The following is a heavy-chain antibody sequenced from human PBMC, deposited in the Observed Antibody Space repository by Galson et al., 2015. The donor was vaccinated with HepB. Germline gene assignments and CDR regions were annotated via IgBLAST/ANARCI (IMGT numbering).Heavy chain of an antibody. Sequence: QSGAEVKKPGESLRISCKVSGYSFTTYWITWVRQMPGKGLEWMGKIDPSDTYTYYSPSFQGHLTISADKSISTAYVQWSSLRASDTAMYYCVRAAYCTTSSCYEADYWGQGTLVTVSS. CDR3: VRAAYCTTSSCYEADY. V-gene: IGHV5-10-1*01. D-gene: IGHD2-2*01. J-gene: IGHJ4*02. CDR1: GYSFTTYW. CDR2: IDPSDTYT.